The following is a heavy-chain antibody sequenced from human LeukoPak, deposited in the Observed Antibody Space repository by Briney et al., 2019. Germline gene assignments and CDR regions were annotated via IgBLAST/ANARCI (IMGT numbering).Heavy chain of an antibody. Sequence: PGGSLRLSCAASGFTFSSYWMHWVRQAPGKGLVWVSRIKIDGSRTSYADSVKGRFTISRDNSKNTLYLQMNSLRAEDTAVYYCARVRNSSSRKPDAFDIWGQGTMVTVSS. D-gene: IGHD6-13*01. J-gene: IGHJ3*02. CDR1: GFTFSSYW. CDR2: IKIDGSRT. CDR3: ARVRNSSSRKPDAFDI. V-gene: IGHV3-74*01.